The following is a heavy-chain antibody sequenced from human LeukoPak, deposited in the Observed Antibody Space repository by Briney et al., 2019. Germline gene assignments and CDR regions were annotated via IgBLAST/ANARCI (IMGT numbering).Heavy chain of an antibody. CDR1: GYRFPSYY. V-gene: IGHV1-46*01. CDR2: INPSGGST. D-gene: IGHD1-26*01. CDR3: ARGEYSGSYYYFAY. J-gene: IGHJ4*02. Sequence: ASVKVSCKASGYRFPSYYMHWLRQAPRQGLEWMGIINPSGGSTSYAQKFQGRVTMTRDMSTSTVYMELSSLRSEDTAVYYCARGEYSGSYYYFAYWGQGTLVTVSS.